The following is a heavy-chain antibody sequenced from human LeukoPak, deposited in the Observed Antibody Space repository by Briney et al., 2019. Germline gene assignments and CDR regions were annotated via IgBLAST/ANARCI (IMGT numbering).Heavy chain of an antibody. D-gene: IGHD2-2*01. CDR2: MNPNSGNT. J-gene: IGHJ5*02. CDR3: ATENCSSTSCYGGWFDP. V-gene: IGHV1-8*01. Sequence: ASVKVSCKASGYTFTSYDINWVRQATGQGLEWMGWMNPNSGNTGYAQKFQGRVTMTRNTSISTAYMELSSLRSEDTAVYYCATENCSSTSCYGGWFDPWGQGTLVTVSS. CDR1: GYTFTSYD.